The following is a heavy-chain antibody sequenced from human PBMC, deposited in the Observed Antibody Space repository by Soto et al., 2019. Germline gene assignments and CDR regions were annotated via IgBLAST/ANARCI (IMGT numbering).Heavy chain of an antibody. V-gene: IGHV1-69*13. D-gene: IGHD2-2*01. Sequence: GASVKVSCKASGGTFSSYAISWVRQAPGQGLEWMGGIIPIFGTANYAQKFQGRVTITADESTSTAYMELSSLRSEDTAVYYCARDHVPVTDQPKDYYYYMDGWGKGTTVTVSS. CDR3: ARDHVPVTDQPKDYYYYMDG. CDR2: IIPIFGTA. CDR1: GGTFSSYA. J-gene: IGHJ6*03.